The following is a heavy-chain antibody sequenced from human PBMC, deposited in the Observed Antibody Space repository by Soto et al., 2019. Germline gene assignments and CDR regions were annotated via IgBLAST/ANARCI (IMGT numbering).Heavy chain of an antibody. D-gene: IGHD2-2*01. Sequence: SGPTLVNPTQTLTLTCTFSGFSLSTSGVGVGWIRQPPGKALEWLALIYWDDDKRYSPSPKSRLTITKDTSKNQVVLTMTNMDPVDTATYYCAHKDMVPAAEYFDYWGQGTLVTVSS. J-gene: IGHJ4*02. CDR2: IYWDDDK. CDR3: AHKDMVPAAEYFDY. V-gene: IGHV2-5*02. CDR1: GFSLSTSGVG.